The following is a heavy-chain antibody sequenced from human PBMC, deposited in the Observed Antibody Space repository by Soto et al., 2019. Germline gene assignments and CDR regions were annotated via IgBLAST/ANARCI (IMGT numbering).Heavy chain of an antibody. J-gene: IGHJ4*02. V-gene: IGHV1-3*01. D-gene: IGHD3-10*01. CDR3: ARGAFRNYGSGILFDY. CDR2: INAGNGNT. CDR1: GYTFTSYA. Sequence: QVQLVQSGAEVKKPGASVKVSCKASGYTFTSYAMHWVRQAPGQRLEWMGWINAGNGNTKYSQKFQGRVTITTDTSASTAYMELSSLRSEDTAVYYCARGAFRNYGSGILFDYWGQGTLVTVSS.